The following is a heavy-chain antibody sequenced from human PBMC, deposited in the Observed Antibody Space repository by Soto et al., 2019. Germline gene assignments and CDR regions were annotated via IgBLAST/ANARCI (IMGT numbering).Heavy chain of an antibody. CDR1: GGSISSGGYY. D-gene: IGHD4-17*01. J-gene: IGHJ5*02. CDR3: ARSAVGGTTVVRNWFDP. Sequence: QVQLQESGPGLVKPSQTLSLTCTVSGGSISSGGYYWSWIRQRPGKGLEWIGYIYYSGSTYYNPSLKSRVTISVDTSKNQFSLKLSSVTAADTAVYYCARSAVGGTTVVRNWFDPWGQGTLVTVSS. CDR2: IYYSGST. V-gene: IGHV4-31*03.